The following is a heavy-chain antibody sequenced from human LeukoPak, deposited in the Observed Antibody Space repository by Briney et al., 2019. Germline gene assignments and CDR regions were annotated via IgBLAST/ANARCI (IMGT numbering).Heavy chain of an antibody. D-gene: IGHD4-23*01. V-gene: IGHV3-23*03. Sequence: AQPGASLRLSCAASGLTFSDYAMSWVRQAPGKGLEWVSLIHKHGGDPSYADSVKGRFTVSRENSKNTLWLRMNSLRADDTAVYYCAKNEGWELPSYYFDYWGHGTLITVSS. CDR3: AKNEGWELPSYYFDY. CDR2: IHKHGGDP. J-gene: IGHJ4*01. CDR1: GLTFSDYA.